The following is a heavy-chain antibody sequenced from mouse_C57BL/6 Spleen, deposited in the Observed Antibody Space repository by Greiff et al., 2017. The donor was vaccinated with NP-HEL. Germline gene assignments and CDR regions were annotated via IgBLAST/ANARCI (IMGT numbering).Heavy chain of an antibody. CDR2: IRNKANGYTT. J-gene: IGHJ4*01. CDR3: ARSYDGYSVYAMDY. CDR1: GFTFTNYY. D-gene: IGHD2-3*01. V-gene: IGHV7-3*01. Sequence: EVKVVESGGGLVQPGGSLSLSCAASGFTFTNYYMSWVRQPPGKALEWLGFIRNKANGYTTEYSASVKGRFTISRDNSQSILYLQMNALRGEDSATYYCARSYDGYSVYAMDYWGQGNTVTVSS.